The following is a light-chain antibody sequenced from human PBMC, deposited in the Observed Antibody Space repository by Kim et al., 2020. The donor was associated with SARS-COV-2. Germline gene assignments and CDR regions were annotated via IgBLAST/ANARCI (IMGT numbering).Light chain of an antibody. CDR2: DVN. Sequence: QSALTQPASVSGSPGQSITISCTGTNSDVGSYNYVSWYQQHPGKAPKLIIYDVNSRPSGISPRFSGSKSGNTASLTISGLQAEDEAEYFCNSYSSVSSLPPYVFGTGTQLTVL. J-gene: IGLJ1*01. CDR3: NSYSSVSSLPPYV. V-gene: IGLV2-14*01. CDR1: NSDVGSYNY.